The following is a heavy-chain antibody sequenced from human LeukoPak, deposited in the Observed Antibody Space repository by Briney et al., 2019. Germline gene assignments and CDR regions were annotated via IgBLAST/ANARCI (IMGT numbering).Heavy chain of an antibody. Sequence: GGSLRLSCTASGFTFGDHAMSWVRQAPGKGLEWVGFITSKNYGATTEYAACVKGRFTISRDDSKSIANLQMNSLKSEDRAVYYCSRHIVGARTFFDYWGQGARVTVSS. CDR2: ITSKNYGATT. CDR3: SRHIVGARTFFDY. CDR1: GFTFGDHA. V-gene: IGHV3-49*04. D-gene: IGHD1-26*01. J-gene: IGHJ4*02.